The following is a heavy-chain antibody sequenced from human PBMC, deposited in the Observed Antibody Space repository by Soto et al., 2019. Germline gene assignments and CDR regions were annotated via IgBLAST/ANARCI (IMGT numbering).Heavy chain of an antibody. CDR3: ARDQGAVAGFSDY. CDR1: GFTFTSSA. CDR2: IVVGSGNT. J-gene: IGHJ4*02. D-gene: IGHD6-19*01. V-gene: IGHV1-58*02. Sequence: SVKVSCKASGFTFTSSAMQWVRQARGQRLEWIGWIVVGSGNTNYAQKFQERVTITRDMSTSTAYMELSSLRSDDTAVYYCARDQGAVAGFSDYWGQGTLVTVSS.